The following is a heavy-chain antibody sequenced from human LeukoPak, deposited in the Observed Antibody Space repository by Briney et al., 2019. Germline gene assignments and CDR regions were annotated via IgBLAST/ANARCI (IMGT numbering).Heavy chain of an antibody. CDR1: GFTFSGYS. D-gene: IGHD6-13*01. V-gene: IGHV3-21*01. CDR3: TRGGIYSQGFDY. J-gene: IGHJ4*02. CDR2: ISTTSDYI. Sequence: GGSLRLSCAASGFTFSGYSMNWVRQAPGKGLEWVSSISTTSDYIHYADSLKGRVAISRDNARNSLYLQMNSLRAEDTAVHYCTRGGIYSQGFDYWGQGSLVTVSS.